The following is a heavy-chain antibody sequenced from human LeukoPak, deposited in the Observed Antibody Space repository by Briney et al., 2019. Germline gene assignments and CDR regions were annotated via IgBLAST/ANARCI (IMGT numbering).Heavy chain of an antibody. J-gene: IGHJ4*02. CDR1: GFTFSSYG. V-gene: IGHV3-33*01. Sequence: GGSLRLSCAASGFTFSSYGMHWVRQAPGKGLEWVAVIWYDGSNKYYADSMKGRFTISRDNSKNTLYLQMNSLRAEDTAVYYCARDHIAAAAVPFDYWGQGTLVTVSS. D-gene: IGHD6-13*01. CDR2: IWYDGSNK. CDR3: ARDHIAAAAVPFDY.